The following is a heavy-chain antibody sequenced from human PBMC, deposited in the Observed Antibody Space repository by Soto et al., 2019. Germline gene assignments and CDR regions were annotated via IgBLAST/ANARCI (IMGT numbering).Heavy chain of an antibody. CDR1: GFTFSGDW. Sequence: EVQLVESGGGLVQPGGSLRLSCAVSGFTFSGDWMHWVRQAPGKGLVWVSRINMDGSRTNYADSVKGRFIISRDNARNTLYLQMNSLRVADTAVYYCARGPRGLYHHDYWGQGALVTVSS. CDR3: ARGPRGLYHHDY. V-gene: IGHV3-74*01. D-gene: IGHD2-2*01. J-gene: IGHJ4*02. CDR2: INMDGSRT.